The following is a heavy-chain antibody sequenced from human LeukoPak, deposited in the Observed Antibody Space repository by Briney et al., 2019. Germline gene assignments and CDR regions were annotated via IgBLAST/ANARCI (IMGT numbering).Heavy chain of an antibody. J-gene: IGHJ5*02. CDR2: ISSSSSYI. Sequence: PGGSLRLSCAASGFTFSSYEMNWVRQAPGKGLEWVSSISSSSSYIYYADSVKGRFTISRDNAKNSLYLQMNSLRAEDTAVYYCAILGGDCSSTSCWGSWFDPWGQGTLVTVSS. CDR1: GFTFSSYE. V-gene: IGHV3-21*01. CDR3: AILGGDCSSTSCWGSWFDP. D-gene: IGHD2-2*01.